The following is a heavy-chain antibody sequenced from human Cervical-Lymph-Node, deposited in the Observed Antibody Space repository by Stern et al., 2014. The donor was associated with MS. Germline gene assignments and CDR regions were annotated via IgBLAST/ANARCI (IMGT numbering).Heavy chain of an antibody. CDR1: GFTFSSYG. V-gene: IGHV3-30*18. CDR3: AKEGGDYD. CDR2: ISYDGSNK. J-gene: IGHJ4*02. D-gene: IGHD4-17*01. Sequence: VQLVESGGGVVQPGRSLRLSCAASGFTFSSYGMHWVRQAPGKGLGWVAVISYDGSNKYYADSVKGRFTISRDNSKNTLYLQMNSLRAEDTAVYYCAKEGGDYDWGQGTLVTVSS.